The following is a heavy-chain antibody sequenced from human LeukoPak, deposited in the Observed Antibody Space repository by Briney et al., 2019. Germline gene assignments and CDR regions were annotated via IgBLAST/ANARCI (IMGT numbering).Heavy chain of an antibody. D-gene: IGHD5-12*01. CDR1: GGSFSGYY. CDR3: ARDVYSGYDLAY. Sequence: SETLSLTCAVYGGSFSGYYWSWIRQPPGKGLEWIGEINHSGSTKYNPSLKTRVTISVDTSKNQFSLKLSSVTAADTAVYYCARDVYSGYDLAYWGQGTLVTVSS. J-gene: IGHJ4*02. V-gene: IGHV4-34*01. CDR2: INHSGST.